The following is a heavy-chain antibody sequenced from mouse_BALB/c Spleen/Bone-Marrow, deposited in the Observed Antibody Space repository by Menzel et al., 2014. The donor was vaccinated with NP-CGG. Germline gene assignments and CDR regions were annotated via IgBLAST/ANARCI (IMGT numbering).Heavy chain of an antibody. CDR2: ISSGSSTI. V-gene: IGHV5-17*02. J-gene: IGHJ2*01. CDR1: GLTFSSFG. CDR3: ARGGNWEDFDY. D-gene: IGHD4-1*01. Sequence: EVQLVESGGGLVKPGGSRKLSCAASGLTFSSFGMHWVRQAPERGLEWVAYISSGSSTIHYADTVKGRFTISRDNPKDTLFLQMTSRRSEDTAMYYCARGGNWEDFDYWGQGTTLTVSS.